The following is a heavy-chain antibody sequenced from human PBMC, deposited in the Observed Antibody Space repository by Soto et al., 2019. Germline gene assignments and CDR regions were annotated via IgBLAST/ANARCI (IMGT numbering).Heavy chain of an antibody. CDR2: ISYDGSNK. D-gene: IGHD3-3*01. Sequence: QVQLVESGGGVVQPGRSLRLSCAASGFTFSSYGMHWVRQAPGKGLEWVAVISYDGSNKYYADSVKGRFTISRDNSKNTLYLQMNSLRAEDTAVYYCANVLVPRAYYYGMDVWGQGTTVTVSS. J-gene: IGHJ6*02. V-gene: IGHV3-30*18. CDR1: GFTFSSYG. CDR3: ANVLVPRAYYYGMDV.